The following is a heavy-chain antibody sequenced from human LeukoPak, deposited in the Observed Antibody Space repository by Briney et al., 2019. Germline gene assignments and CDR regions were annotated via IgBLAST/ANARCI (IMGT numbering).Heavy chain of an antibody. CDR3: ARGALLWPIDY. CDR2: INHSGST. V-gene: IGHV4-39*07. J-gene: IGHJ4*02. D-gene: IGHD2/OR15-2a*01. Sequence: SETPSLTCAVSGGSISSNSYYWSWIRQPPGKGLEWIGEINHSGSTNYNPSLKSRVTISVDTSKNQFSLKLSSVTAADTAVYFCARGALLWPIDYWGQGTLVTVSS. CDR1: GGSISSNSYY.